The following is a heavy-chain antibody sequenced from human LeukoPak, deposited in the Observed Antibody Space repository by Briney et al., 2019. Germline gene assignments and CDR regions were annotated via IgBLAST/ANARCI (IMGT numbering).Heavy chain of an antibody. Sequence: PGGSLRLSCAASGFTFSSYEMNWVRQAPGKGLEWVSCISSSGSTIYYADSVKGRFTISRDNANNSLYLQMSSLRAEDTAVYYCARAGSYSYGVLFDYWGQGTLVTVSS. J-gene: IGHJ4*02. V-gene: IGHV3-48*03. CDR1: GFTFSSYE. CDR2: ISSSGSTI. CDR3: ARAGSYSYGVLFDY. D-gene: IGHD5-18*01.